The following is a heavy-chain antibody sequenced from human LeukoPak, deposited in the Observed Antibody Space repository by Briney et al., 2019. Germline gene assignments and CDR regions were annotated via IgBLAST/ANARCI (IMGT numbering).Heavy chain of an antibody. CDR2: IYYSGST. D-gene: IGHD1-26*01. CDR1: GGSISNYY. CDR3: ARVGGSYFGAFDI. Sequence: SETLSLTCTISGGSISNYYWSWIRQPPGEGLEWVGYIYYSGSTNYNPSLKSRVTISVDTSKNQFSLKVRSVTAADTAVYYCARVGGSYFGAFDIWGQGTMVTVSS. J-gene: IGHJ3*02. V-gene: IGHV4-59*01.